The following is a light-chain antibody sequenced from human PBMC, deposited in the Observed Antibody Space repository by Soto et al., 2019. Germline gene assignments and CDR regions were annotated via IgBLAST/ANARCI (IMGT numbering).Light chain of an antibody. CDR1: QYVSSY. CDR3: QQRGNWIT. Sequence: EVVLTQSPATLSLSPGERATLACRASQYVSSYLAWYQQKPGQAPRLLIYDSSNRATGIPARFSGSGSGTDFTLTISSLEPEDFAVYYCQQRGNWITFGQGTRLEI. V-gene: IGKV3-11*01. J-gene: IGKJ5*01. CDR2: DSS.